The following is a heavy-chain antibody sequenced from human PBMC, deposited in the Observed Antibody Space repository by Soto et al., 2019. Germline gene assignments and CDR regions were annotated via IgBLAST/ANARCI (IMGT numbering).Heavy chain of an antibody. V-gene: IGHV3-48*01. CDR2: ISSGSGTI. D-gene: IGHD2-15*01. CDR1: GFTFSSYS. J-gene: IGHJ3*02. CDR3: ARCSGGTCYSHAFDI. Sequence: PGGSLRLSCAASGFTFSSYSMNWVRQAPGKGLEWVSYISSGSGTIYYADSVKGRFTISRDNAKNSLYLQMNSLRAEDTAVYYCARCSGGTCYSHAFDIWGQGTMVTVSS.